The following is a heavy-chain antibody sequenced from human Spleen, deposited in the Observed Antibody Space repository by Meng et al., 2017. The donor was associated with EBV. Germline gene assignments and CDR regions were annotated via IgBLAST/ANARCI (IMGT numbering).Heavy chain of an antibody. CDR1: GYTFTSYG. D-gene: IGHD5-12*01. CDR2: ISRHNGNT. CDR3: ARYSGYDSRKYFDY. J-gene: IGHJ4*02. Sequence: QVQLVQSGAEVKKPGASVKVSCKASGYTFTSYGISWVRQAPGQGLEWMGWISRHNGNTNYAQKLQGRVTMTTDTSTSTAYMELRSLRSDDAAVYYCARYSGYDSRKYFDYWGQGTMVTVSA. V-gene: IGHV1-18*01.